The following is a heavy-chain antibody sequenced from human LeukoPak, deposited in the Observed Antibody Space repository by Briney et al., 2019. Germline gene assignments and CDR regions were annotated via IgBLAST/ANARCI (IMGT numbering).Heavy chain of an antibody. CDR2: IDPHSGDT. D-gene: IGHD4-11*01. Sequence: GASVKVSCKASGYTFSDYYIHWVRQAPGEGLECLGWIDPHSGDTNYAQRFQGWVTMTRDTSISTAYMELSRLKSDDTAVYYCARERFLPSVLQYHNWFDPWGQGTLVTVSS. CDR1: GYTFSDYY. CDR3: ARERFLPSVLQYHNWFDP. V-gene: IGHV1-2*04. J-gene: IGHJ5*02.